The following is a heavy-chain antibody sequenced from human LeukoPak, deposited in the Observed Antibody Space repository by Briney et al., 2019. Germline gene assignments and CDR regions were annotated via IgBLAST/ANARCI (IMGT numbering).Heavy chain of an antibody. CDR2: IYYSGST. V-gene: IGHV4-39*01. D-gene: IGHD6-19*01. Sequence: SETLSLTCAVYGGSFSSYYWGWIRQPPGKGLEWIGSIYYSGSTYYNPSLKSRVTISVDTSKNQFSLKLSSVTAADTAVYYCASGSSGWYGGYFDYWGQGTLVTVSS. CDR1: GGSFSSYY. CDR3: ASGSSGWYGGYFDY. J-gene: IGHJ4*02.